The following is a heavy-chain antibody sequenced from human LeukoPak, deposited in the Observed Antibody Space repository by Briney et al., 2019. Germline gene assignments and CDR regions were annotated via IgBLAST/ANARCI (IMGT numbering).Heavy chain of an antibody. CDR3: ARGDYVWGRQPFYDF. Sequence: SETLSLTCTVSDGSISSYYWSWIRQPPGKGLEWIGYIYYRGSTNYNPSLKSRVSISVDTSKNQFSLRLSSVTAADTAVYYCARGDYVWGRQPFYDFWGQGTPVTVSS. J-gene: IGHJ4*02. D-gene: IGHD3-16*01. V-gene: IGHV4-59*01. CDR2: IYYRGST. CDR1: DGSISSYY.